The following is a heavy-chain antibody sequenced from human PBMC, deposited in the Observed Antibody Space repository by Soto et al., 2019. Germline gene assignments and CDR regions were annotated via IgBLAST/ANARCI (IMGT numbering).Heavy chain of an antibody. CDR1: GYTFTYYE. CDR3: ARGDHGDYNAFGI. D-gene: IGHD4-17*01. CDR2: MSPNSGNT. V-gene: IGHV1-8*01. J-gene: IGHJ3*02. Sequence: ASVKVSCKASGYTFTYYEINWVRQATGQGPEWMGWMSPNSGNTGYAQKFQGRVTMTRNTSISTAYLELSSLRSEDTAVYHCARGDHGDYNAFGIWGQGTMVTVSS.